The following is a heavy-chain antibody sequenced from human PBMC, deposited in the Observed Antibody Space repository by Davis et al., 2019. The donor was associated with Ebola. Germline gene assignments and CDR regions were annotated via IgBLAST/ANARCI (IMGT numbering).Heavy chain of an antibody. CDR1: GYTFTTYG. D-gene: IGHD3-10*01. Sequence: ASVKVSCKASGYTFTTYGINWVRQATGQGLEWMGWVNPNSGNTGYAQKFRGRVTMTRNTSINTAYMELSSLTSADTAVYYCARDLRDRLRFHYYYYYGMDVWGQGTTVTVSS. CDR2: VNPNSGNT. J-gene: IGHJ6*02. CDR3: ARDLRDRLRFHYYYYYGMDV. V-gene: IGHV1-8*01.